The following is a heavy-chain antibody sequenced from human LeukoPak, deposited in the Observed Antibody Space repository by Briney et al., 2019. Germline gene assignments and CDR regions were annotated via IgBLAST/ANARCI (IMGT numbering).Heavy chain of an antibody. V-gene: IGHV1-2*02. CDR1: GYTFTGPY. CDR3: ARVEYCTKGVCINYDL. Sequence: ASVKVSCKASGYTFTGPYIHWMRQAPGQGPEWLGWINPNSGGTKYAQKFQGRVTVTRDTSTSTANMELSGLRADDTATYYCARVEYCTKGVCINYDLWGQGTLVTVSS. D-gene: IGHD2-8*01. J-gene: IGHJ4*02. CDR2: INPNSGGT.